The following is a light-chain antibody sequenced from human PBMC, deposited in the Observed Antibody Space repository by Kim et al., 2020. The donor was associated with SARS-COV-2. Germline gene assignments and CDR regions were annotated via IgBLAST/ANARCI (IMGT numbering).Light chain of an antibody. Sequence: EIVLTQSPATLSLSPGERATLACRASQSLSNYLAWYQQKPGQAPRLLIYDASTRATGIPARFSGSGSGTDFTLTISSLEPEEFAFYYCQHRADWWTFGQGTKVDIK. CDR2: DAS. V-gene: IGKV3-11*01. CDR3: QHRADWWT. CDR1: QSLSNY. J-gene: IGKJ1*01.